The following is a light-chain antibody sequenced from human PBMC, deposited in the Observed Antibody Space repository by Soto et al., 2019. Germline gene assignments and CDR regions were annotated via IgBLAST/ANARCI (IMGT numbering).Light chain of an antibody. V-gene: IGLV2-8*01. J-gene: IGLJ3*02. CDR2: EVT. CDR1: SSDVGAYNY. CDR3: SSFASSNTWV. Sequence: QSVLTQPPSASGSPGQSVTISCTGTSSDVGAYNYVSWYQQHAGKAPKLVIYEVTKRPSGVPDRFSGSKSANTASLTVSGLQAEDEADYYCSSFASSNTWVFGGGTKVTGL.